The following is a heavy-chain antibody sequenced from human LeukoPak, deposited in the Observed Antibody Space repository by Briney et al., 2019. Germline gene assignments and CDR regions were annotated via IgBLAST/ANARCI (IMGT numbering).Heavy chain of an antibody. D-gene: IGHD3-10*01. Sequence: GGSLRLSCAASGFTFSSYAMSWVRQAPGKGLEWVAVISYDGSNKYYADSVKGRFTISRDNSKNTLYLQMNSLRAEDTAVYYCAEFGEFGYWGQGTLVTVSS. CDR2: ISYDGSNK. CDR1: GFTFSSYA. V-gene: IGHV3-30*04. CDR3: AEFGEFGY. J-gene: IGHJ4*02.